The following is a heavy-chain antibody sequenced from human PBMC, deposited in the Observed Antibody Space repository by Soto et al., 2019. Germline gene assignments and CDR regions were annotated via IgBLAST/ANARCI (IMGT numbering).Heavy chain of an antibody. D-gene: IGHD3-22*01. J-gene: IGHJ4*02. CDR2: IKQDGSEK. V-gene: IGHV3-7*05. CDR1: GFTFSSYW. CDR3: AAPDSSGYYPYYFDY. Sequence: EVQLVESGGGLVQPGGSLRLSCAASGFTFSSYWMSWVRQAPGKGLEWVANIKQDGSEKYYVDSVKGRFTISRDNAKNSLYLQMNSLRAEDTAVYYCAAPDSSGYYPYYFDYWGQGTLVTVSS.